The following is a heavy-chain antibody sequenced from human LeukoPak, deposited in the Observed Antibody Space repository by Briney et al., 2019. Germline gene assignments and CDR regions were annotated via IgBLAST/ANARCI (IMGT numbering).Heavy chain of an antibody. V-gene: IGHV1-69*13. J-gene: IGHJ3*02. D-gene: IGHD1-26*01. Sequence: ASVKVSCKASGYTFTSYYMHWVRQAPGQGLEWMGGIIPIFGTANYAQKFQGRVTITADESTSTAYMELSSLRSEDTAVYYCAREAVGATEDAFDIWGQGTMVTVSS. CDR3: AREAVGATEDAFDI. CDR2: IIPIFGTA. CDR1: GYTFTSYY.